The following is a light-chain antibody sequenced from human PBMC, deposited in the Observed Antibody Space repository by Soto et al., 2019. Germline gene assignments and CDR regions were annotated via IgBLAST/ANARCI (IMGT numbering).Light chain of an antibody. V-gene: IGKV4-1*01. J-gene: IGKJ4*01. CDR1: QSVLFTSNNKNY. CDR2: WAS. Sequence: DIVMTQSPDSLAVSLGERATINCESSQSVLFTSNNKNYLGWYQQKPGQPPKLLLSWASARESGVPERFTGSGSGTLFTLSINSMHAEDAAVYYCQQYYTIPLTFCGGTKVDIK. CDR3: QQYYTIPLT.